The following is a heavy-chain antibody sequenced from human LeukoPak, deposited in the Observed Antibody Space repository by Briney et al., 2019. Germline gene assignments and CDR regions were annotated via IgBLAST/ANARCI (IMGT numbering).Heavy chain of an antibody. V-gene: IGHV1-2*02. J-gene: IGHJ4*02. CDR1: GYTFTGYY. CDR3: ARDGYPGGYSYGEAYYFDY. D-gene: IGHD5-18*01. Sequence: ASVKVSCKASGYTFTGYYMHWVRQAPGQGLEWMGWINPNSGGTNYAQKFQGRVTMTRDTSISTAYMELSRLRSDDTAVYYCARDGYPGGYSYGEAYYFDYWGQGTLVTVSS. CDR2: INPNSGGT.